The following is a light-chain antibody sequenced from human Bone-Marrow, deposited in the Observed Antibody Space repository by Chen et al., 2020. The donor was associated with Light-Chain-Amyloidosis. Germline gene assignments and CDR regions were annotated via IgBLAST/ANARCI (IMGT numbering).Light chain of an antibody. CDR3: AAWDGSRSGYV. CDR1: ISNIGINY. Sequence: QSVLTPPPSPSGTPGQLLPISSSGAISNIGINYVYWYQHFPGAAHKLLIHRNNKRPSGVPDRFYAAKAGTSACLAISGLRSEDEADYYCAAWDGSRSGYVFGTGTKVIVL. V-gene: IGLV1-47*01. J-gene: IGLJ1*01. CDR2: RNN.